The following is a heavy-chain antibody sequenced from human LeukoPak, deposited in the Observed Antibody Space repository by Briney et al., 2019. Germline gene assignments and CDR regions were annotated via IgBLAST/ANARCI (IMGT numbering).Heavy chain of an antibody. CDR2: ISSSSSTI. Sequence: GGSLRLSCAASGFTFSSYSMNWVRQAPGKGLEWVSYISSSSSTIYYADSVKGRFTISRDNAKNSLYLQMNSLRAEDTAVYYCARALFSNRGAAGPTDYWGQGTLVTVSS. CDR3: ARALFSNRGAAGPTDY. V-gene: IGHV3-48*01. J-gene: IGHJ4*02. D-gene: IGHD6-13*01. CDR1: GFTFSSYS.